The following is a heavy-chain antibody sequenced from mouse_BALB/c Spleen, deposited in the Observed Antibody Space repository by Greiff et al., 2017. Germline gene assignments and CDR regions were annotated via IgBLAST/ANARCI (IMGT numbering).Heavy chain of an antibody. Sequence: DVQLVESGGGLVKPGGSLKLSCAASGFTFSSYAMSWVRQTPEKRLEWVASISSGGSTYYPDSVKGRFTISRDNARNILYLQMSSLRSEDTAMYYCARDYYGSYFDYWGQGTTLTVSS. J-gene: IGHJ2*01. V-gene: IGHV5-6-5*01. CDR2: ISSGGST. CDR3: ARDYYGSYFDY. D-gene: IGHD1-1*01. CDR1: GFTFSSYA.